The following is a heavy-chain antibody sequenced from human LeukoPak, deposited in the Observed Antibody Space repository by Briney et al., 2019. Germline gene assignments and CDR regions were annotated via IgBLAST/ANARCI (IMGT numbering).Heavy chain of an antibody. Sequence: SETLSLTCTVSGGSISSSSYYWGWIRQPPGKGLEWIGSIYYSGSTYYNPSLKSRVTISVDTSKNQFSLKLSSVTAAGTAVYYCARSKRAGGSYSRIRVDDAFGIWGQGTMVTVSS. CDR2: IYYSGST. V-gene: IGHV4-39*01. CDR1: GGSISSSSYY. J-gene: IGHJ3*02. D-gene: IGHD1-26*01. CDR3: ARSKRAGGSYSRIRVDDAFGI.